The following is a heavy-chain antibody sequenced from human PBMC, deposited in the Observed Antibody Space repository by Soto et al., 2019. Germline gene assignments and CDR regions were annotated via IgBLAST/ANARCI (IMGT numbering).Heavy chain of an antibody. Sequence: GGSLRLSCAASGFTFSSYWMSWVRQAPGKGLEWVANIKQDGSEKYYVDSVKGRFTISRDNAKNSLYLQMNSLRAEDTAVYYCARDDLRYFDSRPNEAFDIWGQGTMVTVSS. CDR1: GFTFSSYW. CDR3: ARDDLRYFDSRPNEAFDI. D-gene: IGHD3-9*01. CDR2: IKQDGSEK. V-gene: IGHV3-7*01. J-gene: IGHJ3*02.